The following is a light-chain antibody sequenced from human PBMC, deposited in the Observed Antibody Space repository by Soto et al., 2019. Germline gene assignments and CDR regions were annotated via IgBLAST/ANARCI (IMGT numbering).Light chain of an antibody. V-gene: IGKV3-15*01. Sequence: EIVMTQSPATLSVSLGERATLSCRASQSVSRNLAWYQLKPGQAPRLLIYGASTRATGIPVRFSGSGSGTEFTLTISSLQPDDFAPYYCQESRSYLRIFGQGTKVDIK. J-gene: IGKJ1*01. CDR2: GAS. CDR1: QSVSRN. CDR3: QESRSYLRI.